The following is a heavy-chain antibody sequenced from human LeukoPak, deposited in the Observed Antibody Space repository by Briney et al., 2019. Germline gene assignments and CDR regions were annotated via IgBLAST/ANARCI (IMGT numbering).Heavy chain of an antibody. Sequence: GGSLRLSCAASGSTFDDYAMHWVRQVPGKGLEWVSGINWNSASIGYADSVKGRFTISRDNAKNSLYLQMNSLRAEDTAMYYCARAPGIHYDSTVIAHWGQETLVTVSS. CDR1: GSTFDDYA. CDR3: ARAPGIHYDSTVIAH. J-gene: IGHJ4*02. D-gene: IGHD3-22*01. CDR2: INWNSASI. V-gene: IGHV3-9*01.